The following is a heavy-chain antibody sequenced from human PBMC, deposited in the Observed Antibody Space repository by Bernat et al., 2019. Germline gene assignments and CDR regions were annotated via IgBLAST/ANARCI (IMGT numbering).Heavy chain of an antibody. Sequence: QVQLVESGGGVVQPGRSLRLSCAASGFTFSSYGMHWVRQAPGKGLGGVAVMWYDGSNKYYADSVKGRFTISRDNSKNTLYLQMNSLRAEDTAVYYCARNTYYYDSSGYLSDYWGQGTLVTVSS. CDR1: GFTFSSYG. J-gene: IGHJ4*02. CDR3: ARNTYYYDSSGYLSDY. V-gene: IGHV3-33*01. CDR2: MWYDGSNK. D-gene: IGHD3-22*01.